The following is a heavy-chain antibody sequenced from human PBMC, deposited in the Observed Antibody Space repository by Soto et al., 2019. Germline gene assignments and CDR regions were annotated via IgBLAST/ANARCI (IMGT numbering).Heavy chain of an antibody. CDR1: GYTLTELS. J-gene: IGHJ5*02. CDR2: FDPEDGET. Sequence: ASVTVSCKVSGYTLTELSMHWVRQAPGKGLEWMGGFDPEDGETIYAQKFQGRVTMTEDTSTDTAYMELSSLRSEDTAVYYCATCISPAGTHNWFDPWGQGTLVTVSS. CDR3: ATCISPAGTHNWFDP. D-gene: IGHD6-13*01. V-gene: IGHV1-24*01.